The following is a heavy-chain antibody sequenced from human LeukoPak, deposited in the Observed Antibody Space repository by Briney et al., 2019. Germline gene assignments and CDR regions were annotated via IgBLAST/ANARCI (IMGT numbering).Heavy chain of an antibody. J-gene: IGHJ6*02. D-gene: IGHD3-3*01. Sequence: ASVKVSCKASGYTFTGYYMHWVRPAPGQGLEWMGWINPNSGGTNYARKFQGRVTMTRDTSISTDYMELSRLRSDDTAVYYCARDPQITIFGVVNLYGMDVWGQGTTVTVSS. V-gene: IGHV1-2*02. CDR2: INPNSGGT. CDR1: GYTFTGYY. CDR3: ARDPQITIFGVVNLYGMDV.